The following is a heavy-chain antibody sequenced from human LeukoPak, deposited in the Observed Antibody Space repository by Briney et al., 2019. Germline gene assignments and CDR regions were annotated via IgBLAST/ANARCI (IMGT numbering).Heavy chain of an antibody. J-gene: IGHJ6*02. D-gene: IGHD1-7*01. Sequence: SPGGSLRPSCAASGFTFNYAWMSWVRQVPGKGLEWVGQTVSEIDGGTTDYAAPVKGRFTISRDDSKSTLYLQMNSLKIEDTAVYYCTTDEDWNYARKDVWGQGATVIVSS. V-gene: IGHV3-15*04. CDR3: TTDEDWNYARKDV. CDR1: GFTFNYAW. CDR2: TVSEIDGGTT.